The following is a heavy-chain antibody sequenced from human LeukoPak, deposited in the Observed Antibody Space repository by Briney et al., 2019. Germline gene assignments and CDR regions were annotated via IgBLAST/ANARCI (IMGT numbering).Heavy chain of an antibody. J-gene: IGHJ4*02. D-gene: IGHD4-17*01. CDR2: INPSGGST. CDR3: ARDLYGDYGVDY. CDR1: GYTFTGYY. Sequence: AASVKVSCKASGYTFTGYYMHWVRQAPGQGLEWMGWINPSGGSTSYAQKFQGRVTMTRDMSTSTVYMELSSLRSEDTAVYYCARDLYGDYGVDYWGQGTLVTVSS. V-gene: IGHV1-46*01.